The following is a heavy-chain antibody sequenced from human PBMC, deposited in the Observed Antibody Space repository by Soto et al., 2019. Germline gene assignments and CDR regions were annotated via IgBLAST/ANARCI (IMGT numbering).Heavy chain of an antibody. J-gene: IGHJ4*02. CDR2: IYYSGST. CDR3: AREPIYYDSSGYYYGGGSFDY. Sequence: QVQLQESGPGLVKPSETLSLTCTVSGGSISSYYWSWIRQPPGKGLEWIGYIYYSGSTNYNPSLKGRVTISVDTSKNQFSLKLSSVTAADTAVYYCAREPIYYDSSGYYYGGGSFDYWGQGTLVTVSS. D-gene: IGHD3-22*01. CDR1: GGSISSYY. V-gene: IGHV4-59*01.